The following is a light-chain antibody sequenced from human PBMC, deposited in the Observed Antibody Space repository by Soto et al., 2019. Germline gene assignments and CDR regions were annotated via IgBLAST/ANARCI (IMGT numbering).Light chain of an antibody. CDR1: SSSIGSNY. Sequence: QSVLTQPPSASGTPGQRVTISCSGSSSSIGSNYVSWYQQLPGTAPKLLIYSDNQRPSGVPDRFSGSKSGTSASLAISGLRSEDEADYHCAAWDGSLSVDVFGTGTKLTVL. J-gene: IGLJ1*01. CDR3: AAWDGSLSVDV. CDR2: SDN. V-gene: IGLV1-47*02.